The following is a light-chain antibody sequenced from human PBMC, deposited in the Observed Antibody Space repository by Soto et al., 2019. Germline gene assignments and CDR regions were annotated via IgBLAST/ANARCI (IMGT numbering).Light chain of an antibody. CDR2: EVT. CDR3: SSYSSSATPYV. V-gene: IGLV2-14*01. CDR1: SSDIGPYNY. J-gene: IGLJ1*01. Sequence: QSVLTQPASVSGSPGQSITISCIGTSSDIGPYNYVSWYQQHPDKAPKLILYEVTNRPSGASDRFSGSKSGNAAFLTISGLQAEDEADYYCSSYSSSATPYVFGTGPKVTV.